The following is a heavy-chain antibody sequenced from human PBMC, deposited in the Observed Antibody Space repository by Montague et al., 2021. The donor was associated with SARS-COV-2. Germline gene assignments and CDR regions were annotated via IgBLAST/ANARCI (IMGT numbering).Heavy chain of an antibody. CDR3: ARHAVPAGKPWFDH. CDR2: IHHSGTT. Sequence: SETLSLTCTVSGGSVSGTSYYWAWIRQPPGKGLEWIVNIHHSGTTXYXXXXKXRVTISVDTSKNQVSPKLNSVTAADTAVYYCARHAVPAGKPWFDHWGQGTLVTVSS. D-gene: IGHD2-2*01. V-gene: IGHV4-39*01. J-gene: IGHJ5*02. CDR1: GGSVSGTSYY.